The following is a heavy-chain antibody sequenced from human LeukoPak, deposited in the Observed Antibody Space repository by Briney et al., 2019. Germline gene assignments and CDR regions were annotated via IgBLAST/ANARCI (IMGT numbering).Heavy chain of an antibody. CDR3: ARDGYDFWSGYYYYYYYMDV. V-gene: IGHV3-74*01. D-gene: IGHD3-3*01. Sequence: GGSLRLSCAASGFTFSSYWMHWVRHAPGKGMVWVSRINSDGSSTIYADSVKGRFTISRDNAKNTLYLQMNSLRAEDTAVYYCARDGYDFWSGYYYYYYYMDVWGKGTTVTVSS. CDR1: GFTFSSYW. CDR2: INSDGSST. J-gene: IGHJ6*03.